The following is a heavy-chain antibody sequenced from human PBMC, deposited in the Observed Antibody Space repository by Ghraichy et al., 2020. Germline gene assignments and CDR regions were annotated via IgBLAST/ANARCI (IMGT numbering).Heavy chain of an antibody. D-gene: IGHD4-17*01. CDR2: IKNDGSEK. V-gene: IGHV3-7*01. J-gene: IGHJ4*02. CDR1: GFTFSNYW. CDR3: ARYSTVSTGGSFDY. Sequence: ETLSLTCAASGFTFSNYWMSWVRQAPGKGLEWVANIKNDGSEKYYVDSVKGRFAISRDNAKNSLYMQVNSLRAEDTAVYYCARYSTVSTGGSFDYWGQGTLVTVSS.